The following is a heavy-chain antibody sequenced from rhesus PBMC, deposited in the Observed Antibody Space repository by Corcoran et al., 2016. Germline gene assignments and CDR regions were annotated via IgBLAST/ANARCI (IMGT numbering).Heavy chain of an antibody. Sequence: QVQLQESGPGLVKPSETLSLTCAVSGGSISSRSWSWIRQAPGKGLELIGRVDRRGSTYYNPSLRSRVTRSVETSQNQFALKLSSVTAADPAVYYWARHDPYSSGWPEFDYGGQGVLVTVSS. J-gene: IGHJ4*01. V-gene: IGHV4S11*01. CDR2: VDRRGST. D-gene: IGHD6-31*01. CDR1: GGSISSRS. CDR3: ARHDPYSSGWPEFDY.